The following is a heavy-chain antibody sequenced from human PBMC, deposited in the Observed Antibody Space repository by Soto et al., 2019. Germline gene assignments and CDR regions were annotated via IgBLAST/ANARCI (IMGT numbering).Heavy chain of an antibody. Sequence: GASVKVSCKASGGTFSSYAISWVRQAPGQGLEWMGGIIPIFGTANYAQKFQGRVTITADESTSTAYMELSSLRSEDTAVYYCARLVVPAASRDVWGQGTTVTAP. D-gene: IGHD2-2*01. CDR2: IIPIFGTA. J-gene: IGHJ6*02. V-gene: IGHV1-69*13. CDR3: ARLVVPAASRDV. CDR1: GGTFSSYA.